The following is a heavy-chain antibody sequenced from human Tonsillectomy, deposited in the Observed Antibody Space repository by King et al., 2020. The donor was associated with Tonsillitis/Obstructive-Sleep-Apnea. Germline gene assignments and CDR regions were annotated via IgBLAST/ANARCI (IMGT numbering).Heavy chain of an antibody. V-gene: IGHV4-4*02. CDR3: ARTPLGGNSVSRRFDP. Sequence: QLQESGPGLVKPSGTLSLTCAVSGGSISSSNWWSWVRQPPGKGLEWIGEIYHSGSTNYNPSPKSRATTSVDNAQNQFPLKLGTVTAADTAVDYCARTPLGGNSVSRRFDPWGQGTLVTVSS. CDR2: IYHSGST. CDR1: GGSISSSNW. J-gene: IGHJ5*02. D-gene: IGHD4-23*01.